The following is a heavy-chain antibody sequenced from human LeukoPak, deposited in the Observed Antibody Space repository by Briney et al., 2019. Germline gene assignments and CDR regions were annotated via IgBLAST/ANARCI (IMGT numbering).Heavy chain of an antibody. V-gene: IGHV1-2*02. CDR1: GYTFTGYY. CDR2: INPNTGVT. J-gene: IGHJ5*02. CDR3: ARDAPHNWFDP. Sequence: ASVKVSCKASGYTFTGYYMHWVRQAPGQGLEWMGWINPNTGVTNYAQKFQGRDTMTRDTSISTAYMELSRLSSDDTAVYYCARDAPHNWFDPWGQGTLVTVSS.